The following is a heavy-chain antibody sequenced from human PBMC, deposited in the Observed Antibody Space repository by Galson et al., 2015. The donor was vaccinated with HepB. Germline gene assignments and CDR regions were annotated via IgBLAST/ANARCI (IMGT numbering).Heavy chain of an antibody. J-gene: IGHJ5*02. CDR2: ISAYNGNT. V-gene: IGHV1-18*01. Sequence: VKVSCKASGYTFTSYGISWVRQAPGQGLEWMGWISAYNGNTNYAQKLQGRVTMTTDTSTSTAYMELRSLRSDDTAVYYCARGVYCSSTSCYLGWFDPWGQGTLVTVSS. CDR1: GYTFTSYG. CDR3: ARGVYCSSTSCYLGWFDP. D-gene: IGHD2-2*01.